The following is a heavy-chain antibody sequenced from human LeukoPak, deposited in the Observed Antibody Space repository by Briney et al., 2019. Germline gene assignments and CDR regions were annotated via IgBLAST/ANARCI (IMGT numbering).Heavy chain of an antibody. CDR2: ISYDGSNK. Sequence: PGGSLRLSCAASGFTFSSYAMSWVRQAPGKGLEWVAVISYDGSNKYYADSVKGRFTISRDNSKNTLYLQMNSLRAEDTAVYYCAKVSYYYDSSGYLDYWGQGTLVTVSS. CDR3: AKVSYYYDSSGYLDY. J-gene: IGHJ4*02. CDR1: GFTFSSYA. D-gene: IGHD3-22*01. V-gene: IGHV3-30*18.